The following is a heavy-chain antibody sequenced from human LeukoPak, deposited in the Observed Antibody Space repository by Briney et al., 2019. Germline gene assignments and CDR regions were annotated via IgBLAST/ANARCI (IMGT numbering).Heavy chain of an antibody. CDR1: DGSISTYY. Sequence: SETLSLTCTVSDGSISTYYWSWIRQPPGKGLEYIGYIYHSGTTNYNPSLKSRVTMSVDTSQNQFSLKLSSVTAADTAVYYCATLCYYGSACYFDHWGQGTLVTVSS. CDR2: IYHSGTT. V-gene: IGHV4-59*12. CDR3: ATLCYYGSACYFDH. J-gene: IGHJ4*02. D-gene: IGHD3-10*01.